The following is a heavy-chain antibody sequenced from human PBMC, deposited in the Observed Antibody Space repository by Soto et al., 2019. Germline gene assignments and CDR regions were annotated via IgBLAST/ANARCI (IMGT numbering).Heavy chain of an antibody. CDR3: ARGIGLYYDILTGYQSEDQFDY. D-gene: IGHD3-9*01. V-gene: IGHV4-34*01. Sequence: SETLSLTCAVYGGSFSGYYWSWIRQPPGKGLEWIGEINHSGSTNYNPSLKSRVTISVDTTRNKFSLKLSSVPAADTAVYYCARGIGLYYDILTGYQSEDQFDYWGQGTLVTVSS. CDR1: GGSFSGYY. CDR2: INHSGST. J-gene: IGHJ4*02.